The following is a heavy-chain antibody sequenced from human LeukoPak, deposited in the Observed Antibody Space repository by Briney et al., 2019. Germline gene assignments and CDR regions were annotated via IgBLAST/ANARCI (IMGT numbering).Heavy chain of an antibody. CDR3: AKDGPLNVAVANNWFDP. V-gene: IGHV3-30*18. Sequence: GRSLRLSCAASGFTFSSYGMHWVRQAPGKGLEWVAVISYDGSNKYYADSVKGRFTISRDNSKNTLFLQMNSLRAEDTAVYYCAKDGPLNVAVANNWFDPWGQGTLVTVSS. J-gene: IGHJ5*02. CDR2: ISYDGSNK. D-gene: IGHD3-16*01. CDR1: GFTFSSYG.